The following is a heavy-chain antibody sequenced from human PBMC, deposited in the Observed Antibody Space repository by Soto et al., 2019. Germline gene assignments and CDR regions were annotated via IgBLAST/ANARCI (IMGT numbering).Heavy chain of an antibody. J-gene: IGHJ4*02. CDR3: ARAARKYSSSSPPNDY. Sequence: SETLSLTCAVYGGSFSGYYWSWIRQPPGKGLEWIGEINHSGSTNYNPSFKSRVTISVDTSKNQFSLKLSSVTAAYTAVYYCARAARKYSSSSPPNDYWGQGTLVTVSS. D-gene: IGHD6-6*01. CDR2: INHSGST. V-gene: IGHV4-34*01. CDR1: GGSFSGYY.